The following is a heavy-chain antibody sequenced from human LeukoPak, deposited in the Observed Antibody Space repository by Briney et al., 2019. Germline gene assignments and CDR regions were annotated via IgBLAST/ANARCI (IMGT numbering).Heavy chain of an antibody. CDR1: GYTFTNYY. V-gene: IGHV1-18*01. Sequence: VASVKVSCKASGYTFTNYYITWVRQAPGQGLEWLGWISGYNGKTNYAQKFQGRVTMTTEKSTTTAYMELTSLRFDDTAVYYCARDGEEFGELSWFDPWGQGTLVTVSS. J-gene: IGHJ5*02. CDR3: ARDGEEFGELSWFDP. CDR2: ISGYNGKT. D-gene: IGHD3-10*01.